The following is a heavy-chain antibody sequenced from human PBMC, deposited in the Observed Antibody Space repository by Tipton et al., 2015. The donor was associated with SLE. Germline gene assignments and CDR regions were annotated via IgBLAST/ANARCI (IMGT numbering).Heavy chain of an antibody. CDR2: IYSGGST. D-gene: IGHD1-26*01. V-gene: IGHV3-53*05. CDR1: GFTVSSNY. CDR3: ARVRVGATEDAFDI. J-gene: IGHJ3*02. Sequence: SLRLSCAASGFTVSSNYMSWVRPAPGKGLEWVSVIYSGGSTYYADSVKGRFTIARDNSKNTLYLQMNSLRAEDTAVYYCARVRVGATEDAFDIWGQGTMVTVSS.